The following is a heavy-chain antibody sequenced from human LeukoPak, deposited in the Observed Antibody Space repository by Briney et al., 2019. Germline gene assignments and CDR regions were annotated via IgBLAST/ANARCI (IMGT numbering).Heavy chain of an antibody. CDR2: IYYSGST. CDR1: GGSISSYY. J-gene: IGHJ6*02. CDR3: ARVIFGSGWYPDYYYYGMDV. V-gene: IGHV4-59*01. Sequence: SETLSLTCTVSGGSISSYYWGWIRQPPGKGLEWIGYIYYSGSTNYNPSLKSRVTISVDTSKNQFSLKLSSVTAADTAVYYCARVIFGSGWYPDYYYYGMDVWGQGTTVTVSS. D-gene: IGHD6-19*01.